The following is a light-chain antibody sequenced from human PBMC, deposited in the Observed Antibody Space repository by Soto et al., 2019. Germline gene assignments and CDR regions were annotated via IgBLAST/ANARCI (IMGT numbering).Light chain of an antibody. Sequence: SYELTQPPSVSVSPGQTASIPCSGDKLGDKYVCWYQQKPGQSPVLVIYQDTKRPSGIPERFSGSNSGNTATLTISGTQAMDEADYYCQAWDSSTGEVFGGGTKVTV. CDR2: QDT. CDR1: KLGDKY. CDR3: QAWDSSTGEV. J-gene: IGLJ2*01. V-gene: IGLV3-1*01.